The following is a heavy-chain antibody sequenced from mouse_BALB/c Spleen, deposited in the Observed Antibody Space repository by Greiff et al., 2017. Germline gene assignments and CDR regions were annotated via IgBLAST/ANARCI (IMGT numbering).Heavy chain of an antibody. V-gene: IGHV2-9*02. J-gene: IGHJ3*01. D-gene: IGHD2-4*01. CDR1: GFSLTSYG. CDR2: IWAGGST. Sequence: QVQLKESGPGLVAPSQSLSITCTVSGFSLTSYGVHWVRQPPGKGLEWLGVIWAGGSTNYNSALMSRLSISKDNSKSQVFLKMNSLQTDDTAMYYCARANYDYDGSPFAYWGQGTLVTVSA. CDR3: ARANYDYDGSPFAY.